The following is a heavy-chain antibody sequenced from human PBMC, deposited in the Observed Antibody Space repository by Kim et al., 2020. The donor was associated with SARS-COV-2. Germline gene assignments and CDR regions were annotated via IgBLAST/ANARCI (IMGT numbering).Heavy chain of an antibody. Sequence: YADSVKGRFTISRDNSKNTLYLQMSSLRAEDTAVYYCVKKVGYSYGFVDYWGQGTLVTVSS. V-gene: IGHV3-64D*09. CDR3: VKKVGYSYGFVDY. D-gene: IGHD5-18*01. J-gene: IGHJ4*02.